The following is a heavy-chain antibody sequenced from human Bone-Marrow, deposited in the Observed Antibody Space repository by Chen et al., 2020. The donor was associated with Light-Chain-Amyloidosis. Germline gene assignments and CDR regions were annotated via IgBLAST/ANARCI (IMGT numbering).Heavy chain of an antibody. CDR1: GYTFPNYW. Sequence: EGQLEQSGPDVKKPGGSLKISCKGSGYTFPNYWIGWVRQMPGKGLEWMGVIYPDDSDARYSPSFEGQVTISADKSITTAYLQWRSLKASDTAMYYCARRRDGYNFDYWGQGTLVTVSS. V-gene: IGHV5-51*01. J-gene: IGHJ4*02. CDR3: ARRRDGYNFDY. CDR2: IYPDDSDA. D-gene: IGHD5-12*01.